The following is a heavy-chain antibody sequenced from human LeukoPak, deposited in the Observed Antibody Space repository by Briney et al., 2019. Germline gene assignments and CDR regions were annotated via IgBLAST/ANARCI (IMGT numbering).Heavy chain of an antibody. CDR3: ARVGWGSYRHDAFDI. CDR2: INPNSGGT. Sequence: GASVKVSCKASGYTFTSYAMHWVRQAPGQRLEWMGWINPNSGGTNYAQKFQGRVTMTRDTSISTAYMELSRLRSDDTAVYYCARVGWGSYRHDAFDIWGQGTMVTVSS. CDR1: GYTFTSYA. J-gene: IGHJ3*02. V-gene: IGHV1-2*02. D-gene: IGHD3-16*02.